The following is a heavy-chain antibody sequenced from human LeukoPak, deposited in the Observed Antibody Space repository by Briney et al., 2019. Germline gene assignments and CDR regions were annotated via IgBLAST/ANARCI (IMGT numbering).Heavy chain of an antibody. CDR2: ISDDESSI. CDR3: GRDRFGDRDQGGQGALHPLSRGSASATTRYF. CDR1: GFTFSTYW. D-gene: IGHD1-26*01. Sequence: GGSLRLSCAASGFTFSTYWMHWVRQAPGKGLVWVSRISDDESSISYADSVKGRFTISKDNAKNTLFLQMNSLRADDPAVYFCGRDRFGDRDQGGQGALHPLSRGSASATTRYF. V-gene: IGHV3-74*01. J-gene: IGHJ4*03.